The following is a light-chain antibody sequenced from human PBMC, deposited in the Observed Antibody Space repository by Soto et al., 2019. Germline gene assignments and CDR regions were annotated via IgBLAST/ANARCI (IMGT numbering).Light chain of an antibody. V-gene: IGKV3-11*01. CDR1: QSVSSY. CDR2: DAS. J-gene: IGKJ3*01. Sequence: EIVLTQSPATLSLSPGDTATLSCRASQSVSSYLAWYQQKPGQPPRLLIYDASNRATGIPARFSCRGSGTDFTLTISSLEPEDFAVYFCQKRSNWPLTFGPGTKVDIK. CDR3: QKRSNWPLT.